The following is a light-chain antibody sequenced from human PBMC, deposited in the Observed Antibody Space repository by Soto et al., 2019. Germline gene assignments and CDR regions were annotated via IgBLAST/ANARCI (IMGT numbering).Light chain of an antibody. J-gene: IGKJ1*01. Sequence: EIVLTQSPGTLSLSPGERATLSCRASQSVSNTYLAWYQQKPGQAPRLLIYGASNRATGIPDRFSGSGSGTDFTLTISRLEPEDFAVYYCQQYGGSRWTFVRGTREDI. CDR1: QSVSNTY. V-gene: IGKV3-20*01. CDR3: QQYGGSRWT. CDR2: GAS.